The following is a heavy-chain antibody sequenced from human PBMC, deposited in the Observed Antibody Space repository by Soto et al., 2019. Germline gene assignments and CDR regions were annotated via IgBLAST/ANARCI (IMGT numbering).Heavy chain of an antibody. CDR3: AITTQKYYYDSSGYYFDY. V-gene: IGHV1-3*01. CDR2: INAGNGNT. CDR1: GYTFTSYA. J-gene: IGHJ4*02. D-gene: IGHD3-22*01. Sequence: ASVKVSCKASGYTFTSYARHWVRQAPGQRLEWMGWINAGNGNTKYSQKFQGRVTITRDTSASTAYMELSSLRSEDTAVYYCAITTQKYYYDSSGYYFDYWGQGTLVTVSS.